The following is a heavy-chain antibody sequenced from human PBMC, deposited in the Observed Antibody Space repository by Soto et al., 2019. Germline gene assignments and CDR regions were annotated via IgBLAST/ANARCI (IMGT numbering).Heavy chain of an antibody. CDR1: GFTLRSYA. D-gene: IGHD5-12*01. Sequence: EVQLLESGGGLVQPGGSLRLSCAASGFTLRSYAMSWVRQAPGKGLEWVSAISGSGGSTYYADSVKGRLTISIDNSKNTLYLQMNSLRDEDTAVYYCAKDTYSGYGSLDYWGQGTLVTVSS. J-gene: IGHJ4*02. CDR3: AKDTYSGYGSLDY. CDR2: ISGSGGST. V-gene: IGHV3-23*01.